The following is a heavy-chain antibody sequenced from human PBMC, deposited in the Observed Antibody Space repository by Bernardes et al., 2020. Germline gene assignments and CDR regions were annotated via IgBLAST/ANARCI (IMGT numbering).Heavy chain of an antibody. Sequence: GGSLRLSCAASGFTFSSYAMSWVRQAPGKGLEWVSAISGSGGSTYYADSVKGRFTISRDNSKNTLYLQMNSLRAEDTAVYYCAKGRGNVLRYFDWLFDFDYWGQGTLVTVSS. CDR2: ISGSGGST. CDR1: GFTFSSYA. CDR3: AKGRGNVLRYFDWLFDFDY. J-gene: IGHJ4*02. D-gene: IGHD3-9*01. V-gene: IGHV3-23*01.